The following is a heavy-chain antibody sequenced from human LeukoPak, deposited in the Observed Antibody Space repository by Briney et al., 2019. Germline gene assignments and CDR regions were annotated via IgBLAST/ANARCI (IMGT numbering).Heavy chain of an antibody. D-gene: IGHD2-21*02. J-gene: IGHJ4*02. CDR3: VREDTPATANY. Sequence: GSLRLSCAASGFTFSSYAMSWVRQAPGKGLEWVSIISDSGANTYYADSVKGRFTISRDNSKNTLYLQMNSLRAEDTAVYYCVREDTPATANYWGQGTLVTISS. CDR1: GFTFSSYA. V-gene: IGHV3-23*01. CDR2: ISDSGANT.